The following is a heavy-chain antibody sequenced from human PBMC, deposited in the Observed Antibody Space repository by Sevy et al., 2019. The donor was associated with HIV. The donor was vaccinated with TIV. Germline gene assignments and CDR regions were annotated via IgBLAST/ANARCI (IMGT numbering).Heavy chain of an antibody. J-gene: IGHJ5*02. CDR1: GFTFSNYW. V-gene: IGHV3-7*01. CDR3: ARKGYCSVVTCYAYNWFDL. CDR2: IKQDGSEE. Sequence: GGSLRLSCAASGFTFSNYWMTWVRQAPGKGLEWVANIKQDGSEEYYVDSVKGRFTISRDNAKNSLYLQMNSLRAEDTAVYYFARKGYCSVVTCYAYNWFDLWGQGTLVTVSS. D-gene: IGHD2-15*01.